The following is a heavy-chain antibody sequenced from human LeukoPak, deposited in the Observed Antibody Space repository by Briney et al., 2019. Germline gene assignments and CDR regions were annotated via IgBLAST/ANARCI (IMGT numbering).Heavy chain of an antibody. CDR1: GFTFSSYA. V-gene: IGHV3-23*01. CDR3: ASAGYCSGGSCKRGDFDV. Sequence: GGSLRLSCAASGFTFSSYAMSWVRQAPGKGLEWVSAVTGGGTTYYADSVNGRFTISRDNSENTLSLQMGSLRAEDTARYYCASAGYCSGGSCKRGDFDVWGQGTMVTVSS. CDR2: VTGGGTT. J-gene: IGHJ3*01. D-gene: IGHD2-15*01.